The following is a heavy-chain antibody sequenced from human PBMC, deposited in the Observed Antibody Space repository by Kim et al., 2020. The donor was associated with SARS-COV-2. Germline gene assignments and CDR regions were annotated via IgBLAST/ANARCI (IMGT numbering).Heavy chain of an antibody. D-gene: IGHD3-22*01. J-gene: IGHJ4*02. V-gene: IGHV1-69*02. Sequence: PGQGLEWMGRIIPILGIANYAQKFQGRVTITADKSTSTAYMELSSLRSEDTAVYYCARSRPPSPFYDSSGYYDYWGQGTLVTVSS. CDR3: ARSRPPSPFYDSSGYYDY. CDR2: IIPILGIA.